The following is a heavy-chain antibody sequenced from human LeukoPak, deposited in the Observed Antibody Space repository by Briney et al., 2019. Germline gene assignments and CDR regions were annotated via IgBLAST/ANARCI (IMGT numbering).Heavy chain of an antibody. J-gene: IGHJ5*02. V-gene: IGHV4-39*01. Sequence: PSETLSLTCTVSGGSISSSSYYWGWIRQPPGKGLEWIGSIYYSGSTYYNPSLKSRATISVDTSKNQFSLKLSSVTAADTAVYYCARHAPPAYCSGGSCYWKGPFDPWGQGTLVTVSS. D-gene: IGHD2-15*01. CDR3: ARHAPPAYCSGGSCYWKGPFDP. CDR1: GGSISSSSYY. CDR2: IYYSGST.